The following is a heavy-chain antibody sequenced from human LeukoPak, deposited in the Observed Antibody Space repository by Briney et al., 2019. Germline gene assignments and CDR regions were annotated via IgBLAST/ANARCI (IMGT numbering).Heavy chain of an antibody. CDR1: GGSISPFY. D-gene: IGHD3-3*01. V-gene: IGHV4-4*07. CDR3: ARLSITIFGVYYYYYMDV. CDR2: ISSTGST. Sequence: PSETLSLTCTVSGGSISPFYWSWIRQPAGKGLEWIGRISSTGSTNYNPSLKSRVTMLVDTSKNQFSLKLTSVTAADTAVYYCARLSITIFGVYYYYYMDVWGKGTTVTVSS. J-gene: IGHJ6*03.